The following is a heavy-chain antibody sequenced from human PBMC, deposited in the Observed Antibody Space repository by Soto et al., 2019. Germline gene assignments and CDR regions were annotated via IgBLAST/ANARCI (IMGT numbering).Heavy chain of an antibody. CDR1: GFTYSSYA. V-gene: IGHV3-23*01. CDR3: AKDTKEVGYCSSGSCYNDY. Sequence: AGGSLRLSCAASGFTYSSYAMSWVRQAPGKGLEWVSSISGGGDSAYYADYAKGRFAISRDNSKNTLYLQMNSLRVEDTAVFYCAKDTKEVGYCSSGSCYNDYWGQGTLVTVSS. CDR2: ISGGGDSA. J-gene: IGHJ4*02. D-gene: IGHD2-15*01.